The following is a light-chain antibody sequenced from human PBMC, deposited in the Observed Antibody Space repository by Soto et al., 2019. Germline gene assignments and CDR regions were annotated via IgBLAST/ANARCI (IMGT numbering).Light chain of an antibody. CDR3: QSYDSSLSGYV. J-gene: IGLJ1*01. Sequence: QSVLTQPPSASQAPGQRVTISCTGSSSNIGAGYEAHWYQQVPGTAPKLLIYENNNRPSGVPDRFSGSKSGTSASLAITGLQAEDEAEYYCQSYDSSLSGYVFGTGTKVTFL. CDR2: ENN. CDR1: SSNIGAGYE. V-gene: IGLV1-40*01.